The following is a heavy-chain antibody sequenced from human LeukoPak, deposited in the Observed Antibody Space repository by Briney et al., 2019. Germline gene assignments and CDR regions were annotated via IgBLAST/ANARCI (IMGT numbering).Heavy chain of an antibody. CDR2: IRYDGSNK. J-gene: IGHJ4*02. Sequence: PGGSLRLSCAASGFTFSSYGMHWVRQAPGKGLEWVAFIRYDGSNKYYADSVKGRFTISRDNSKNTLYLQMNSLRAEDTAVYYCAEDYGSGSYFDYWGQGTLVTVSS. V-gene: IGHV3-30*02. CDR3: AEDYGSGSYFDY. D-gene: IGHD3-10*01. CDR1: GFTFSSYG.